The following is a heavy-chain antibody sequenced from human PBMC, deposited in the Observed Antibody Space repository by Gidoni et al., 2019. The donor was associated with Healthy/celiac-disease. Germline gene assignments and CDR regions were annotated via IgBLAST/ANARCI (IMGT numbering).Heavy chain of an antibody. J-gene: IGHJ3*02. CDR1: GFTFSSYS. CDR3: ATKGLTHGAFDI. Sequence: EVQLVESGGGLVKPGGSLRISCAASGFTFSSYSMIWVRQGPGKGLEWVSSISSSRSSIYYADSVKGRFTISRDNAKNSRDLQMNSLRAEDTAVYYCATKGLTHGAFDIWGQGTMVTVSS. CDR2: ISSSRSSI. V-gene: IGHV3-21*01.